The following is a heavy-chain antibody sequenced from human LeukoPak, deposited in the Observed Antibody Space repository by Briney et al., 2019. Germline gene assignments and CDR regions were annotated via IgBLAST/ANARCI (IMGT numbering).Heavy chain of an antibody. CDR3: ARDLCGGDCYSG. V-gene: IGHV3-48*01. J-gene: IGHJ4*02. Sequence: PGGSLRLSCAASRFTFSSYSMNWVRQAPGKGLEWVSYISSSSSTIYYADSVKGRFTISRDNAKNSLYLQMNSLRAEDTAVYYCARDLCGGDCYSGWGQGTLVTVSS. CDR2: ISSSSSTI. CDR1: RFTFSSYS. D-gene: IGHD2-21*01.